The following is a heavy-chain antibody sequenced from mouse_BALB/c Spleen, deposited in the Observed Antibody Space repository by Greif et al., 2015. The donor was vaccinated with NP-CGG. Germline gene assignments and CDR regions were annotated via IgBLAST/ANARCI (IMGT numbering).Heavy chain of an antibody. D-gene: IGHD2-14*01. J-gene: IGHJ2*01. CDR2: ISSGGSYT. V-gene: IGHV5-9-3*01. Sequence: EVKLMESGGGLVKPGGSLKLSCAASGFTFSSYAMSWVRQTPEKRLEWVATISSGGSYTYYPDSVKGRFTISRDNAKNTPYLQMSSLRSEDTAMYYCARHGYDQYYFDYWGQGTTLTVSS. CDR3: ARHGYDQYYFDY. CDR1: GFTFSSYA.